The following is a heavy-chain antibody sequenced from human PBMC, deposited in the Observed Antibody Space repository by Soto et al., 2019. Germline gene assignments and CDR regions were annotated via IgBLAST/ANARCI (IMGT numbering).Heavy chain of an antibody. J-gene: IGHJ4*02. CDR2: ISGSGGST. CDR3: AKDTARQLVGAPDY. D-gene: IGHD6-13*01. Sequence: EVQLLESGGGLVQPAGSLRLSCAASGFTFSSYAMSWVRQAPGKGLEWVSAISGSGGSTYYADSVKGRFTISRDNSKNTLYLQMNGLRAEDTAVYYCAKDTARQLVGAPDYWGQGTLVTVSS. CDR1: GFTFSSYA. V-gene: IGHV3-23*01.